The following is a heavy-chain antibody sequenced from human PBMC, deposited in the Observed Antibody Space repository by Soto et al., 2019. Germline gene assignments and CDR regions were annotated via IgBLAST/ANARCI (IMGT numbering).Heavy chain of an antibody. CDR2: ISYDGSNK. CDR1: GFTFSSYA. D-gene: IGHD3-22*01. CDR3: ARDKFITMIVVADFDY. J-gene: IGHJ4*02. V-gene: IGHV3-30-3*01. Sequence: GGSLRLSCAASGFTFSSYAMHWVRQAPGKGLEWVAVISYDGSNKYYADSVKGRFTISRDNSKNTLYLQMNSLRAEDTAVYYCARDKFITMIVVADFDYWGQGTLVTVSS.